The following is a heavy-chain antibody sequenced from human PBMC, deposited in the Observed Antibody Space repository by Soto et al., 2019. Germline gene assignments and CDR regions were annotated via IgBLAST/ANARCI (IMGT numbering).Heavy chain of an antibody. D-gene: IGHD3-10*01. V-gene: IGHV1-18*01. J-gene: IGHJ6*02. CDR1: GYTFSTYG. CDR2: ISGYNGRT. Sequence: QIQLVQSGPDVKKPGASVKVSCKASGYTFSTYGLSWVRQAPGQGLEWRGWISGYNGRTNYAQKFRGRVTLTTDTSASTAYMELRSLRPDDTAMYYCARDNRKELWVEGLNAMDVWGQGTTVTVSS. CDR3: ARDNRKELWVEGLNAMDV.